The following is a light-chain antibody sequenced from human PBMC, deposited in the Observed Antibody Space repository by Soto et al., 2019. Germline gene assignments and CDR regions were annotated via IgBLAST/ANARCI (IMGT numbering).Light chain of an antibody. CDR2: GAS. Sequence: EIVLTQSPGTLSLSPGERATLSCRASQSVSSSYLAWYQQKPGQAPRLLIYGASSRATGIPDRFSGSGSGTDFTLTISRLEPEDFAEYYCQQYGSSSRRTFGQGTKVEIK. J-gene: IGKJ1*01. V-gene: IGKV3-20*01. CDR1: QSVSSSY. CDR3: QQYGSSSRRT.